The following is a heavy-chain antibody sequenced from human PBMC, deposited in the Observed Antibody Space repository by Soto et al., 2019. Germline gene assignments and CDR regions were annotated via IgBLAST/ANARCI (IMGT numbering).Heavy chain of an antibody. CDR2: INDSGST. Sequence: SETLSLTCAVYGGSFSGYLWNWIRQPPGKGLEWIGEINDSGSTNYNPSLKSRVTISVDTSKNQFSLKLSSVTAADTAVYYCARVRYSGSAAAFDIWGQGTMVTVSS. CDR3: ARVRYSGSAAAFDI. CDR1: GGSFSGYL. V-gene: IGHV4-34*01. D-gene: IGHD5-12*01. J-gene: IGHJ3*02.